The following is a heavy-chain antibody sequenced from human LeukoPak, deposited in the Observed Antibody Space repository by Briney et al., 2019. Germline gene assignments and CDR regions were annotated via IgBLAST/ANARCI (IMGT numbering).Heavy chain of an antibody. V-gene: IGHV1-24*01. CDR2: FDPEDGET. CDR1: GYTLTELS. CDR3: ATAGYYGSGSYYKRGYYFDH. D-gene: IGHD3-10*01. J-gene: IGHJ4*02. Sequence: ASVTVSCKVSGYTLTELSMPWVRQAPGQGLEWMGGFDPEDGETIYEKKFQSRVTMTEDTSTDTAYVELSSLRSEVTAVYYCATAGYYGSGSYYKRGYYFDHWGQGTLVTVSS.